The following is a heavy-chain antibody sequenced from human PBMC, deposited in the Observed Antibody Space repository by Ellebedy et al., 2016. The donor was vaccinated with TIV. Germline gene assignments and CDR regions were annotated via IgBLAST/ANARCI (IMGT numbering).Heavy chain of an antibody. J-gene: IGHJ4*02. CDR1: GYTFTDFY. V-gene: IGHV1-46*01. Sequence: AASVKVSCKASGYTFTDFYIHWVRQAPGQGLEWVGIINPLGGDTSYARKFQGRVTMTSDASTSTISMDLNSLRSEDTAIYYCATADKYYDSGGHKIWGQGTLVTVSS. D-gene: IGHD3-22*01. CDR3: ATADKYYDSGGHKI. CDR2: INPLGGDT.